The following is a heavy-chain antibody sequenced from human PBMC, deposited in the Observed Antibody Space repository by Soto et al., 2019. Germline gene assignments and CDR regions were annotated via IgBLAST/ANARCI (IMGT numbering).Heavy chain of an antibody. Sequence: ESGGGLVKPGGSLRLSCAASGFTFSSYTMNWVRQAPGKGLEWVSSISSSSTYIYYADSIKGRVTISRDNAKNSLYLHMNSLRAEDTAVYYCARVGPTTMVISYFDYWGQGTLVTVSS. CDR2: ISSSSTYI. D-gene: IGHD3-10*01. V-gene: IGHV3-21*06. CDR3: ARVGPTTMVISYFDY. J-gene: IGHJ4*02. CDR1: GFTFSSYT.